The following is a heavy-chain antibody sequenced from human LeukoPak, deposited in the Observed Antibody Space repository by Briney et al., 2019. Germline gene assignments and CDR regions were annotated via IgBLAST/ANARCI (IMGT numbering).Heavy chain of an antibody. V-gene: IGHV3-23*01. CDR1: GYTFNNYA. J-gene: IGHJ4*02. Sequence: GGSLRLSCAAPGYTFNNYAIGGVRHAPGKGLEWVSGISLRGTMTYYAASVKGRFTISRDNSKNTLYLQMSSLRSEDTAIYYCAKDPRGVAVAALFFEFWGQGTPVTVSS. CDR2: ISLRGTMT. CDR3: AKDPRGVAVAALFFEF. D-gene: IGHD6-19*01.